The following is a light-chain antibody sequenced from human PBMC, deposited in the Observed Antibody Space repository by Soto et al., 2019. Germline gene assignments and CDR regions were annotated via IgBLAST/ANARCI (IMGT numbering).Light chain of an antibody. CDR2: EVS. CDR1: SSDVGGYNY. CDR3: SSYTSSSTPDV. J-gene: IGLJ1*01. Sequence: QSVLTQPASVSGSPGQSITISCTGTSSDVGGYNYVSWYQQHPGKAPKLMIYEVSNQPSGVSNRFSGSKSGNTVSLTISGLQAEDEADYYCSSYTSSSTPDVFGTGTKVTVL. V-gene: IGLV2-14*01.